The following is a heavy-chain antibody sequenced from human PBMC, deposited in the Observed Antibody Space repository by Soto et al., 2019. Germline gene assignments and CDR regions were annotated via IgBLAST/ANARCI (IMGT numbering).Heavy chain of an antibody. Sequence: QVQLVESGGSVVQPGRSLRLSCEASGFTFTSYAMHWVRQAPGKGLEWVAVISYDGINEYYADSVKGRFTISRDNSKKSLFLQISSLRVEDTAAYYCARDRLRLGELSLIGYFDYWGQGTLVTVSS. V-gene: IGHV3-30*15. CDR1: GFTFTSYA. D-gene: IGHD3-16*02. CDR2: ISYDGINE. J-gene: IGHJ4*02. CDR3: ARDRLRLGELSLIGYFDY.